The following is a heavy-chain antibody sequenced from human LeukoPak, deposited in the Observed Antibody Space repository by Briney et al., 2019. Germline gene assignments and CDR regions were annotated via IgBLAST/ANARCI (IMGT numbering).Heavy chain of an antibody. CDR2: MYYSGST. V-gene: IGHV4-39*01. CDR3: ASSITIFGVVLRTIYFDY. Sequence: SETLSLTCTVSGGSISSSSYYWGWIRQPPGKGLEWIGGMYYSGSTYYNPSLKSRVIISVATSKNQFSLKLRSVTAADTAVYYCASSITIFGVVLRTIYFDYWGQGILVTVSS. CDR1: GGSISSSSYY. J-gene: IGHJ4*02. D-gene: IGHD3-3*01.